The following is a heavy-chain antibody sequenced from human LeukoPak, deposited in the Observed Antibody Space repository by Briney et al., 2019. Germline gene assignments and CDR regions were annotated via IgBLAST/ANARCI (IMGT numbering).Heavy chain of an antibody. CDR2: IYYSGST. Sequence: SETLSLTCTVSGGSISSDYWSWIRQPPGKGLEWIGYIYYSGSTNYNPSLKSRVTISVDTSKNQFSLKLSSVTAADTAVYYCARRARQQLARFDIWGQGTMVTVSS. J-gene: IGHJ3*02. V-gene: IGHV4-59*01. D-gene: IGHD6-13*01. CDR1: GGSISSDY. CDR3: ARRARQQLARFDI.